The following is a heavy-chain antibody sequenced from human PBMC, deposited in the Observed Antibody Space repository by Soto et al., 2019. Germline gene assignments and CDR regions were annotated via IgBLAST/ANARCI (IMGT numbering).Heavy chain of an antibody. V-gene: IGHV3-74*01. CDR3: VMLQTVNDNWIDP. CDR2: INSDGSNT. D-gene: IGHD4-4*01. Sequence: EVQLVESGGGLVQPGGSLRLSCAASGFTFSIYWMHWVRQAPGKGLVWVSRINSDGSNTGHADSVKGRFTISRDNAKNTVYLQMNSLRAEDTAVYYCVMLQTVNDNWIDPWGQGTLVTVSS. J-gene: IGHJ5*02. CDR1: GFTFSIYW.